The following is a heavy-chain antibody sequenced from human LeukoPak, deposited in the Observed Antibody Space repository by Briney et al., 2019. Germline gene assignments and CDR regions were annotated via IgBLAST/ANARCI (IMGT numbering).Heavy chain of an antibody. V-gene: IGHV3-33*01. Sequence: GGSLRLSCAASGFTFSPYGMHWVRQAPGKGLEWVAVIWYDGSNKYYADSVKGRFTISRDNSKNTLYLQVNSLRAEDTAVYYCARDFYVGSGSYYIGYWGQGTLVTVSS. D-gene: IGHD3-10*01. CDR1: GFTFSPYG. J-gene: IGHJ4*02. CDR3: ARDFYVGSGSYYIGY. CDR2: IWYDGSNK.